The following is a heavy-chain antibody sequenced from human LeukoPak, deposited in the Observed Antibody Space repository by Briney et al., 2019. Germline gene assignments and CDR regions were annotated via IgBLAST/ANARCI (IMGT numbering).Heavy chain of an antibody. V-gene: IGHV3-9*01. CDR2: ISWNSGSI. CDR1: GFTFDDYA. D-gene: IGHD3-10*02. J-gene: IGHJ4*02. Sequence: GGSLRLSSAASGFTFDDYAMHWVRQAPGKGLEWVSGISWNSGSIGYADSVKGRFTISRDNAKNSLYLQMNSLRAEDTALYYCAKELGSGGFDYWGQGTLVTVSS. CDR3: AKELGSGGFDY.